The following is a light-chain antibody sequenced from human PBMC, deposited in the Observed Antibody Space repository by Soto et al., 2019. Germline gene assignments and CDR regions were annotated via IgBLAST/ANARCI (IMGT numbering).Light chain of an antibody. CDR1: QSVSSRY. CDR3: QQYRPLPAIS. J-gene: IGKJ5*01. CDR2: GAS. V-gene: IGKV3-20*01. Sequence: EIVLTQSPGTLSLSPGERATLSCRASQSVSSRYLAWCQQKPGQAPRFLIYGASSRSTGIPDRFSGSGSGTDFTLTISRLEPEDSALYVCQQYRPLPAISFGQGARLEVK.